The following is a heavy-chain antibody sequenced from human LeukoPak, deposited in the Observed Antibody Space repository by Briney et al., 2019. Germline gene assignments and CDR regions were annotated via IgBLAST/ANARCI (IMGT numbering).Heavy chain of an antibody. V-gene: IGHV3-66*01. CDR2: IYNGGST. CDR1: GFTVSSSY. CDR3: ARASQWLAFDY. J-gene: IGHJ4*02. D-gene: IGHD6-19*01. Sequence: GGSYRLYCAASGFTVSSSYISWVRQAPGKGLEWVSVIYNGGSTNYADSVKGRFTISRDNSKNTLYLQMNSLRAEDTAVYYCARASQWLAFDYWGQGTLVTVSS.